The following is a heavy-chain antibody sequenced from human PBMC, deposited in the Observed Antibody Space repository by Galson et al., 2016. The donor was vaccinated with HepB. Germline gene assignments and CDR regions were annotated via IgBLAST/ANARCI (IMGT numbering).Heavy chain of an antibody. D-gene: IGHD4-17*01. CDR2: ISGAGTA. J-gene: IGHJ4*02. CDR1: GFPFSSYA. CDR3: FRVPRYYADYSSGVGDC. Sequence: SLRLSCAASGFPFSSYAMSWVRQAPGKGLAWVSTISGAGTASYASSVQGRFTISRDNSKNTLALQMDSLRVEDTALYFCFRVPRYYADYSSGVGDCWGQGTLLTVSS. V-gene: IGHV3-23*01.